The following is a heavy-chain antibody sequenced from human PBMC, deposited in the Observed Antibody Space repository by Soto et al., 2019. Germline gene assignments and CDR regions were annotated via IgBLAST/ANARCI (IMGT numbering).Heavy chain of an antibody. CDR1: GFTFSSYW. CDR2: IKQDGSEK. D-gene: IGHD6-13*01. V-gene: IGHV3-7*01. CDR3: ARGSRPGYSSSWYGSGEYYFDY. Sequence: LSLTCAASGFTFSSYWMSWVRQAPWKGLEWVANIKQDGSEKYYVDSVKGRFTISRDNAKNSLYLQMNSLRAEDTAVYYCARGSRPGYSSSWYGSGEYYFDYWGQGTLVTVSS. J-gene: IGHJ4*02.